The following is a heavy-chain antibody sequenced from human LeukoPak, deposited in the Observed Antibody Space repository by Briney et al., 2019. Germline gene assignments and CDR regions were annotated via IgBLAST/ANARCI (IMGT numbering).Heavy chain of an antibody. CDR3: ARLGYCSSRSCYYGMDV. J-gene: IGHJ6*02. V-gene: IGHV5-51*01. D-gene: IGHD2-2*01. CDR1: GYSFSTHW. Sequence: GESLKISCKGSGYSFSTHWIGWVRQIPGKGLEWMAIIYPGDSDTRNSPSFQGQVATSADKSISTAYLQWSSLKAADTAMYYCARLGYCSSRSCYYGMDVWGQGTTVTVSS. CDR2: IYPGDSDT.